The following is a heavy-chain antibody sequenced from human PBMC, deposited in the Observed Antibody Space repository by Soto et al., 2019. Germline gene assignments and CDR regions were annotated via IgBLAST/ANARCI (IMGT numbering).Heavy chain of an antibody. D-gene: IGHD1-1*01. CDR2: ISAHNGNT. V-gene: IGHV1-18*01. J-gene: IGHJ4*02. CDR3: ARGRYGDY. CDR1: GYAFTTYG. Sequence: QVHLVQSGAEVKKPGASVKVSCKGSGYAFTTYGITWVRQARGQGLEWMGWISAHNGNTNYAQKLQGRVTGTRDTSTSTAYMELRSLRSDDTAVYYCARGRYGDYWGQGALVTVSS.